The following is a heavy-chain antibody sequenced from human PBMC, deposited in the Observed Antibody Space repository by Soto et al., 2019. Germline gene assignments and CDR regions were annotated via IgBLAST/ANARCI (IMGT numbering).Heavy chain of an antibody. Sequence: GGSVKVSFKGSGYTFPRYDINWVRQAPGQGLEWMGWISAYNGNTNYAQKLQGRVTMTTDTSTSTAYMELRSLRSDDTAVYYCARFIVGGYVVGAFDIWGQGTMVTVSS. CDR2: ISAYNGNT. J-gene: IGHJ3*02. CDR3: ARFIVGGYVVGAFDI. D-gene: IGHD1-26*01. CDR1: GYTFPRYD. V-gene: IGHV1-18*01.